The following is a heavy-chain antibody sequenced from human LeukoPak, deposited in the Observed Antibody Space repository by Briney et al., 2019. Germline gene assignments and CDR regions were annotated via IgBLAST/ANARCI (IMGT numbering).Heavy chain of an antibody. CDR3: ARERITMIHGWFDP. CDR2: INPDTGDT. Sequence: PGDTLTLSCTVSGYTFSDYNMHWGRHGPGQGIERMGCINPDTGDTNYAQRFQGRVTMTRDTSISTAYMELSRLRSDDADEYYCARERITMIHGWFDPWGQGTLVTVSS. CDR1: GYTFSDYN. J-gene: IGHJ5*02. V-gene: IGHV1-2*02. D-gene: IGHD3-22*01.